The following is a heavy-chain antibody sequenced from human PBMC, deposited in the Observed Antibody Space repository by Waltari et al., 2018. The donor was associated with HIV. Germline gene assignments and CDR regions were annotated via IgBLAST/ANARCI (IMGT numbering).Heavy chain of an antibody. V-gene: IGHV3-49*03. CDR2: IRSKAYGGTT. D-gene: IGHD2-21*02. Sequence: EVQPVESGGGLVQPGRSLRLSCTASGFAFGDYAMSWFGQAPGKGLEWVGFIRSKAYGGTTEYAASVKGRFTISRDDSKSIAYLQMNSLKTEDTAVYYCTRGLAYCGGDCSYWGQGTLVTVSS. J-gene: IGHJ4*02. CDR3: TRGLAYCGGDCSY. CDR1: GFAFGDYA.